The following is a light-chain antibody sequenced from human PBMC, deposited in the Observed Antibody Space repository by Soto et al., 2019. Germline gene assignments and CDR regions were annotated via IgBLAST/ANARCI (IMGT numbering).Light chain of an antibody. Sequence: QSALTQPASVSGSPGQPITISCTGTSSDVGRYNYVSWYQQHPGKAPKLMIYEVSNRPSGVSDRFSGSKSGNTASLTISGLQAEDEADYYCSSYTSSTTYVFGNGTKVTVL. V-gene: IGLV2-14*01. J-gene: IGLJ1*01. CDR3: SSYTSSTTYV. CDR2: EVS. CDR1: SSDVGRYNY.